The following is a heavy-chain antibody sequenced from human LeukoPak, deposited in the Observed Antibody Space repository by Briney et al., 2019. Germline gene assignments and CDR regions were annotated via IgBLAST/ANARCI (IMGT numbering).Heavy chain of an antibody. CDR3: SRENGAFSPFGY. J-gene: IGHJ4*02. CDR1: GGSISNANW. Sequence: SGTLSLTCGVSGGSISNANWWSWVRQPPGQGLEWIGEISLTGLTHYNPSLESRVTASLDKSKNQLSLNLTSVTAADTAVYYCSRENGAFSPFGYWGQGTLVTVLS. CDR2: ISLTGLT. V-gene: IGHV4-4*02. D-gene: IGHD2-8*01.